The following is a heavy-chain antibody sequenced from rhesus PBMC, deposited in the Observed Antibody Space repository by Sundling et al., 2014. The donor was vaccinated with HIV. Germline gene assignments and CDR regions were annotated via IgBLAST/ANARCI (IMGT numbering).Heavy chain of an antibody. V-gene: IGHV4-143*01. Sequence: QVQLKESGPGLLKPSETLSLTCAVSGGSISGEFGWGWIRQPPGKGLEWIGTIYSDSGKTSYTPSLKSRVTLSTDTSKNQFSLKLTSVTAADTAVYYCASDVPGGERLESWGQGVVVTVSS. J-gene: IGHJ6*01. CDR2: IYSDSGKT. CDR3: ASDVPGGERLES. CDR1: GGSISGEFG.